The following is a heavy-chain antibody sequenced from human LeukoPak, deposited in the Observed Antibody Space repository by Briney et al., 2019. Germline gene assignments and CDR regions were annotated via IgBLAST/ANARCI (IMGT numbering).Heavy chain of an antibody. CDR2: IIPIFGTA. V-gene: IGHV1-69*05. CDR3: AKHAPLAYCGGDCYSGFDY. J-gene: IGHJ4*02. CDR1: GGTFSSYA. D-gene: IGHD2-21*02. Sequence: AASVKVSCKASGGTFSSYAISWVRQAPGQGLEWMGGIIPIFGTANYAQKFQGRVTITTDESTSTAYMELSNLRSEDTAVYYCAKHAPLAYCGGDCYSGFDYWGQGTLVTVSS.